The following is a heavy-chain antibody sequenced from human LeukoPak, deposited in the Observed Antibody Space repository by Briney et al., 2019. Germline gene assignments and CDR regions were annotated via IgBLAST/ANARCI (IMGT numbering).Heavy chain of an antibody. CDR1: GGSISSGSYY. CDR2: IYTSGST. CDR3: ARGGYYGSGNDFRFDP. D-gene: IGHD3-10*01. Sequence: SQTLSLTCTVSGGSISSGSYYWSWIRQPAGKGLEWIGRIYTSGSTNYNPSLKSRVTISVDTSKSQFSLKLSSVTAADTAIYYCARGGYYGSGNDFRFDPWGQGTLVTVSS. V-gene: IGHV4-61*02. J-gene: IGHJ5*02.